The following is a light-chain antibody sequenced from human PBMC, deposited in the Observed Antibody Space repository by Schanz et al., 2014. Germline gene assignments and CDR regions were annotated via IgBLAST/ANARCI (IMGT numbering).Light chain of an antibody. CDR3: SSFTTSSAPGV. CDR2: DVS. CDR1: SSDVGGYNY. V-gene: IGLV2-11*01. J-gene: IGLJ3*02. Sequence: QSALTQPRSVSGSPGQSVTISCTGTSSDVGGYNYVSWYQQHPGKAPKVMIYDVSERPSGVPDRFSGSKSGNTASLTISGLQAEDEADYYCSSFTTSSAPGVFGGGTKLTVL.